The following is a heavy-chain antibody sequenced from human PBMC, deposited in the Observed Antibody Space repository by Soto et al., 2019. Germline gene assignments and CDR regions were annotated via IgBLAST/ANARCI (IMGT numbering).Heavy chain of an antibody. J-gene: IGHJ5*02. CDR3: ASCSSTSCYLA. Sequence: GRSLRLSCAASGFTFSSYSMNWVRQAPGKGLEWVSSISSSSSYIYYADSVKGRFTISRDNAKNSLYLQMNSLRAEDTAVYYCASCSSTSCYLAWGQGTLVTVSS. CDR2: ISSSSSYI. CDR1: GFTFSSYS. D-gene: IGHD2-2*01. V-gene: IGHV3-21*01.